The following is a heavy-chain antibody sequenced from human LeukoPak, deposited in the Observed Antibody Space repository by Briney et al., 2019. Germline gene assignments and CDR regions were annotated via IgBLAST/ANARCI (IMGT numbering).Heavy chain of an antibody. CDR2: VDPDDGET. Sequence: ASVTVSCKVSGYTLTELPIHWVRQAPGKGREWMGGVDPDDGETVYAQMFQGRVTMAEDTSSDTASMELSSLRSEDTAVYYCATGTSGSYYVGIVRPIDYWGQGTLVTVSS. J-gene: IGHJ4*02. CDR1: GYTLTELP. D-gene: IGHD1-26*01. V-gene: IGHV1-24*01. CDR3: ATGTSGSYYVGIVRPIDY.